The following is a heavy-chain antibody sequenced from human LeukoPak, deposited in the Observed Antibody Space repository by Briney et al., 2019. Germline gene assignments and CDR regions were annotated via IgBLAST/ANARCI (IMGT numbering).Heavy chain of an antibody. CDR1: GFTFDDYA. CDR3: AKDMEYDYVWGSDAFDI. D-gene: IGHD3-16*01. J-gene: IGHJ3*02. Sequence: GGSLRLSCAASGFTFDDYAMHWVWQAPGKGLEWVSGISWNSGSIGYGDSVKGRFTISRDNAKNSLYLQMNSLRAEDTALYYCAKDMEYDYVWGSDAFDIWGQGTMVTVSS. V-gene: IGHV3-9*01. CDR2: ISWNSGSI.